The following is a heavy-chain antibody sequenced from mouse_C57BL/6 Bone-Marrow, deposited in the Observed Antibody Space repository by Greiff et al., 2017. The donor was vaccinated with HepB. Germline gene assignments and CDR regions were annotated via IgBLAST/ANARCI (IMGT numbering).Heavy chain of an antibody. J-gene: IGHJ4*01. CDR2: IYPGSGST. CDR1: GYTFTSYW. V-gene: IGHV1-55*01. CDR3: ARPYYGSREYYAMDY. D-gene: IGHD1-1*01. Sequence: VQLQQPGAELVKPGASVKMSCKASGYTFTSYWITWVKQRPGQGLEWIGDIYPGSGSTNYNEKFKSKATLTVDTSSSTAYMQLSSLTSEDSAVYYCARPYYGSREYYAMDYWGQGTSVTVSS.